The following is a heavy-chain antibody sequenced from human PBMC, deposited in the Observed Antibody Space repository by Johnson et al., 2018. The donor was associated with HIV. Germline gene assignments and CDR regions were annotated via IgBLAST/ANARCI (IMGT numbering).Heavy chain of an antibody. CDR1: GFTFSTYA. D-gene: IGHD1-26*01. CDR2: ISYDGSNK. J-gene: IGHJ3*02. V-gene: IGHV3-30-3*01. CDR3: ARAAYSGGHHDAFDI. Sequence: QVQLVESGGGVVQPGRSLRLSCAASGFTFSTYAMHWVRQAPGKGLEWVAVISYDGSNKYYADSVKGRFTISRDNSKNTLYLQMNSLRAEDTAVYYCARAAYSGGHHDAFDIWGQGTMVTVSS.